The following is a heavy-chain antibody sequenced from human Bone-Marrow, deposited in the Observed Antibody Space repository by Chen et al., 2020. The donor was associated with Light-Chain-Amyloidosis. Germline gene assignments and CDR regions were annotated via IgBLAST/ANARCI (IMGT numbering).Heavy chain of an antibody. V-gene: IGHV4-39*01. CDR2: IYYSGST. J-gene: IGHJ2*01. Sequence: QLQLQESGPGLVKPSETLSLTCTVSGGSISSSSYYWGWIRQPPGKGLEWIGSIYYSGSTYYNPSLKSRVTISVDTSKNQFSLKLSSVTAADTAVYYCARQPTYYYDSSGYNDYWYFDLWGRGTLVTVSS. CDR3: ARQPTYYYDSSGYNDYWYFDL. D-gene: IGHD3-22*01. CDR1: GGSISSSSYY.